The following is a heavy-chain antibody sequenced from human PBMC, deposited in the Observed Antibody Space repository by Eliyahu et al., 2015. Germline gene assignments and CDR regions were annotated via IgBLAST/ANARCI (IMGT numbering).Heavy chain of an antibody. J-gene: IGHJ4*02. V-gene: IGHV1-2*06. Sequence: QVQLVQSGAXVXXPGASVKVSXXASGYTFTVXHMXWVRQAPGQGLEWMGRIIPNSGGTNYAQKXQGRVTMTRDTSISTAYMELSSLRSDDTAVYYCARGDGGGTYNFWGQGTLVTVSS. CDR1: GYTFTVXH. D-gene: IGHD2-15*01. CDR2: IIPNSGGT. CDR3: ARGDGGGTYNF.